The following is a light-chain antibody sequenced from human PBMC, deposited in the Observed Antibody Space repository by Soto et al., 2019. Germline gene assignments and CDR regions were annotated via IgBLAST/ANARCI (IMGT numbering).Light chain of an antibody. Sequence: EIVMTQSPATLSVSPGERATLSCRASLSVSSNLAWYQHKPGQAPRRLIYGACTSAPGIPARFSGSGSGTECTLTLSSLEAEDFAVYYCQQYNNWYTFGQGTKLEIK. CDR1: LSVSSN. V-gene: IGKV3-15*01. CDR2: GAC. J-gene: IGKJ2*01. CDR3: QQYNNWYT.